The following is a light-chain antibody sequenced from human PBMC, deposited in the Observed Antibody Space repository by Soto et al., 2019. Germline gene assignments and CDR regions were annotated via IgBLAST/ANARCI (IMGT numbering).Light chain of an antibody. Sequence: QSALTQPRSVSGSPGQSVTISCSETSSHVGGYNYVSWYQQHPGKAPKLMIYDVSKRPSGVPDRFSGSKSGNTASLSISGLQAEDEADYYCCSYAGSYTYVFGTGTKLTVL. V-gene: IGLV2-11*01. CDR2: DVS. J-gene: IGLJ1*01. CDR1: SSHVGGYNY. CDR3: CSYAGSYTYV.